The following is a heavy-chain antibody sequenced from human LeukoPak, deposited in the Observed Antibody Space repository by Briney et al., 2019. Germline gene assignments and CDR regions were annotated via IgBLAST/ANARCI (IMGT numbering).Heavy chain of an antibody. CDR1: GYTFTGYY. J-gene: IGHJ4*02. Sequence: ASVKVSCKASGYTFTGYYMHWVRQAPGQGLEWMGWINPNSGGTNYAQKFQGRVTMTRDTSISTAYMELSRLRSDATAVYYCARDRRGVYCSSTSCYNLDYWGQGTLVTVSS. CDR3: ARDRRGVYCSSTSCYNLDY. V-gene: IGHV1-2*02. D-gene: IGHD2-2*02. CDR2: INPNSGGT.